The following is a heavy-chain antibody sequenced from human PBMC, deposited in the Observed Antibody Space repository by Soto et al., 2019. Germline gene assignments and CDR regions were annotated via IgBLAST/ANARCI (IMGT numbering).Heavy chain of an antibody. D-gene: IGHD3-22*01. Sequence: GGSLRLSCAASGFTFDDYAMHWVRQAPGKGQEWVSGISWNSGSIGYADSVKGRFTISRDNAKNSLYLQMNSLRAEDTALYYCAKDMADYYDSSGYHYSAFDIWGQGTMVTVSS. CDR1: GFTFDDYA. CDR2: ISWNSGSI. V-gene: IGHV3-9*01. J-gene: IGHJ3*02. CDR3: AKDMADYYDSSGYHYSAFDI.